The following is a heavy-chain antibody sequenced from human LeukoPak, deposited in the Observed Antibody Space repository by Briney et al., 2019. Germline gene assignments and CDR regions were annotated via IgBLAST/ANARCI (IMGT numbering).Heavy chain of an antibody. V-gene: IGHV4-59*01. Sequence: SETLSLTCTVSGGSISSYYWSWIRQPPGKGLEWIGYIYYSGSTNYNPSLKSRVTISVDTSKNQFSLKLSSVTAADTAVYYCARYVAATLVDAFDIWGQVTMVTVSS. CDR3: ARYVAATLVDAFDI. CDR1: GGSISSYY. J-gene: IGHJ3*02. D-gene: IGHD2-15*01. CDR2: IYYSGST.